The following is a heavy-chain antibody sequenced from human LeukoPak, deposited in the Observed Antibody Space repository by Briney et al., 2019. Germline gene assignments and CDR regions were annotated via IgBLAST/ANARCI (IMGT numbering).Heavy chain of an antibody. CDR1: GYSISSGYY. Sequence: SETLSLTCNVSGYSISSGYYWAWFRQPPGKGLEWIGSIHGSGSISYNPSLRSRVTISKDTSKNQFSLKVTSVTAADTAVYYCARETVVPVGFAYWGQGILVTVSS. D-gene: IGHD2-15*01. CDR3: ARETVVPVGFAY. V-gene: IGHV4-38-2*02. CDR2: IHGSGSI. J-gene: IGHJ4*02.